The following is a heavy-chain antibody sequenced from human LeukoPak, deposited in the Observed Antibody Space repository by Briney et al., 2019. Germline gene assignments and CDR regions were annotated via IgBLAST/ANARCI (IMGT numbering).Heavy chain of an antibody. J-gene: IGHJ4*02. Sequence: GGSLRLSCAASGFTFSSYPMHWVRQAPGRGLEWVAAISSDGSNKYYADSVKGRFTISRDNSKNTLYLQMNSLRAEDTAVYYCARDRCSSTSCYSSKFDYWGQGTLVTVSP. V-gene: IGHV3-30-3*01. CDR1: GFTFSSYP. CDR3: ARDRCSSTSCYSSKFDY. CDR2: ISSDGSNK. D-gene: IGHD2-2*01.